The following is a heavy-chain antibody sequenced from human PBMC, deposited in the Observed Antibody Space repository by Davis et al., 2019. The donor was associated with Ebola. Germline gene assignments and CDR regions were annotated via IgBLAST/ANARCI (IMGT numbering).Heavy chain of an antibody. Sequence: GESLKISCAASGFTFSSYSMNWVRQAPGKGLEWVSCMSGSDGSTYYAASVKGRLTISRDNSKNTLYLQMNSLRAEDTAVYYCDRSRIAITMIVVGTEFDYWGQGTLVTVSS. V-gene: IGHV3-23*01. CDR1: GFTFSSYS. J-gene: IGHJ4*02. CDR2: MSGSDGST. D-gene: IGHD3-22*01. CDR3: DRSRIAITMIVVGTEFDY.